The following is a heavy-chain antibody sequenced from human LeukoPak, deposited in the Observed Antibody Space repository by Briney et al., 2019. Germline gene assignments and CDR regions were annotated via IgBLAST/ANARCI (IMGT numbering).Heavy chain of an antibody. V-gene: IGHV3-64*01. D-gene: IGHD3-22*01. Sequence: PSETLSLTCAVYGGSFSGYYWSWIRQPPGKGLEYVSAISSNGGSTYYATSVRGRFTISRDNSKNTLYLQMGSLRAEDMAVYYCARVGDRDAFDIWGQGTMVTVSS. CDR3: ARVGDRDAFDI. CDR2: ISSNGGST. CDR1: GGSFSGYY. J-gene: IGHJ3*02.